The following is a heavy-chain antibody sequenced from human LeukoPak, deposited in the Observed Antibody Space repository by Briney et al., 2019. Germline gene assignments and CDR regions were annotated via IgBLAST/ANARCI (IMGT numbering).Heavy chain of an antibody. J-gene: IGHJ4*02. CDR2: ITSDGSKK. CDR1: GFTFSTYA. Sequence: PGRSLRLSCAASGFTFSTYALHWIRQAPGKGLEWVAAITSDGSKKYYADSVKGRFTISRDISKSTLYLQMNNLRADDTAVYYCARAAVGSYHFDYWGQGTLVTVSS. CDR3: ARAAVGSYHFDY. D-gene: IGHD3-10*01. V-gene: IGHV3-30*14.